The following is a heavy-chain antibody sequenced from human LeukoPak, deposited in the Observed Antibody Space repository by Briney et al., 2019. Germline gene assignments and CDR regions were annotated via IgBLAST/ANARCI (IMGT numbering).Heavy chain of an antibody. V-gene: IGHV1-2*02. CDR1: GYSFTAYY. CDR2: INPNSGGA. CDR3: ARGGTTAAGGDC. D-gene: IGHD6-13*01. Sequence: ASVKVSCKASGYSFTAYYMNWVRQAPGQGLEWMGWINPNSGGANYAEKFQGRVTMTRDTSISTAYMEVSGLRSDDTAVYYCARGGTTAAGGDCWGQGTLVTVSS. J-gene: IGHJ4*02.